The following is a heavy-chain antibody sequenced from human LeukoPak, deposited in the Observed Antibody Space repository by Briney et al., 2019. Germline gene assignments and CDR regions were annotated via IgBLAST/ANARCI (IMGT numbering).Heavy chain of an antibody. CDR3: ARGADRWNYFDY. Sequence: GGSLRLSCAASGFTVSSNFLSWVRQAPGKGLEWVSVIYSGGKTYYADSVKGRFTISSDNSKNTLYLQMNSLRAEDTAVYYCARGADRWNYFDYWGQGTLVTVSS. D-gene: IGHD4-23*01. CDR1: GFTVSSNF. CDR2: IYSGGKT. J-gene: IGHJ4*02. V-gene: IGHV3-53*01.